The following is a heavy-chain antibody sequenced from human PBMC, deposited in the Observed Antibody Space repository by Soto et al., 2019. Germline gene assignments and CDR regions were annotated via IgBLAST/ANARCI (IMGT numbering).Heavy chain of an antibody. V-gene: IGHV5-51*01. D-gene: IGHD3-10*01. CDR1: GYSFTSYW. CDR2: IYPGDSDT. Sequence: GXSLNISCKGSGYSFTSYWLGWLRQIPVEGLKWMGIIYPGDSDTRYSPSFQGQVTISADKSISTAYLQWSSLKASDTAMYYCAGGGVRGVITRTRDYYGMDVWGQGTTVTVSS. CDR3: AGGGVRGVITRTRDYYGMDV. J-gene: IGHJ6*02.